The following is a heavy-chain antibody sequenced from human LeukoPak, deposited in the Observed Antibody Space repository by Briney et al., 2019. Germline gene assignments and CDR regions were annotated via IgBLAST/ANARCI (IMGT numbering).Heavy chain of an antibody. CDR1: GYTFTSYG. Sequence: ASVKVSCKASGYTFTSYGISWVRQAPGQGLEWMGWISAYNGNTNFAQKLQGRVTMTTDTSTSTAYMDLRSLRSDDTAVYYCGRDQAATNTQVRFCLDWGQGTLVIVSS. CDR3: GRDQAATNTQVRFCLD. J-gene: IGHJ4*02. CDR2: ISAYNGNT. V-gene: IGHV1-18*01. D-gene: IGHD3-9*01.